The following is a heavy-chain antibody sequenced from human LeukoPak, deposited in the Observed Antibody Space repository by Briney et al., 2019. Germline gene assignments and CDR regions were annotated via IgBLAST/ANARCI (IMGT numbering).Heavy chain of an antibody. CDR3: ARDPESSSFDL. CDR1: GFSFSTYW. CDR2: IDQGGSVR. V-gene: IGHV3-7*01. J-gene: IGHJ4*02. D-gene: IGHD6-13*01. Sequence: GGSLRLSCAASGFSFSTYWMRWVRQTPEKGLEFVANIDQGGSVRNYMDSLKGRCTISRDNTKKSLYLEINSLRADDTAVYYCARDPESSSFDLWGRGALVTVSS.